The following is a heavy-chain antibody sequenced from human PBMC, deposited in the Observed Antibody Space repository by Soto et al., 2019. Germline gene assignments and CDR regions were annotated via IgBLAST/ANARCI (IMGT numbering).Heavy chain of an antibody. V-gene: IGHV3-33*01. CDR2: IWYDGSNK. CDR1: GFTFSSYG. J-gene: IGHJ4*02. D-gene: IGHD5-12*01. Sequence: GGSLRLSCAASGFTFSSYGMHWVRQAPGKGLEWVAVIWYDGSNKYYADSVKGRFTISRDNSKNTLYLQMNSLRAEDTAVYYCARDVMSRDGYNPPDYWGQGTLVTVSS. CDR3: ARDVMSRDGYNPPDY.